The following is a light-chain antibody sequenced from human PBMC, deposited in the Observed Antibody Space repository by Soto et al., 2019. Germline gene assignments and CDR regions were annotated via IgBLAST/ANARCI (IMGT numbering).Light chain of an antibody. CDR3: NSYTSSSTYV. V-gene: IGLV2-18*02. Sequence: QSALTQPPSVSGSPGQSVTISCTGTSSDVGSYNRVSWYQQPPGTAPKLMIYEVSNRPSGVPDRFSGSKSGNTASLTISGLQPEDEAGYYCNSYTSSSTYVFGTGTQLTVL. CDR1: SSDVGSYNR. CDR2: EVS. J-gene: IGLJ1*01.